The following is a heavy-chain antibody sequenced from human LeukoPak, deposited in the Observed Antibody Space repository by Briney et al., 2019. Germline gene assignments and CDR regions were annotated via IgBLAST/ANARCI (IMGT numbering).Heavy chain of an antibody. CDR3: AKAGSYWDFDY. D-gene: IGHD1-26*01. CDR1: GFTFNSYA. J-gene: IGHJ4*02. Sequence: PGGSLRLSCAASGFTFNSYAMRWVRQAPGKGLEWVSGISGSGGSTYYADSVKGRFTISRDNSKNTLYLQMNSLRAEDTALYYCAKAGSYWDFDYWGQGTLVTVSS. CDR2: ISGSGGST. V-gene: IGHV3-23*01.